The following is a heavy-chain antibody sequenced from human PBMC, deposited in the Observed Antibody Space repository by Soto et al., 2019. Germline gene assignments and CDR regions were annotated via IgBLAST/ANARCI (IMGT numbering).Heavy chain of an antibody. CDR1: GFIFNTYG. CDR3: ARDLGELWPSVGGY. V-gene: IGHV3-33*01. J-gene: IGHJ4*02. CDR2: IYYDGRNK. Sequence: QVQLVESGGGVVQPGRSLRLSCAASGFIFNTYGMHWVRQAPGKGLEWVAVIYYDGRNKYYADSVKGRFTISRDNSTNTLKLQMNSLRVEDTAVYYCARDLGELWPSVGGYWGQGTLVTVSS. D-gene: IGHD1-26*01.